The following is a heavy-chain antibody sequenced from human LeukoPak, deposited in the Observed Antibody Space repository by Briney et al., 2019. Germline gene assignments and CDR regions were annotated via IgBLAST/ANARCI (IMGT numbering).Heavy chain of an antibody. CDR3: ARDRYYDAFDI. V-gene: IGHV3-30-3*01. CDR1: GFTFSSYA. Sequence: GRSLRLSCAASGFTFSSYAMHWVRQAPGKGLKWVAVISYDGSNKYYADSVKGRFTIFRDNSKNTLYLQMNSLRAEDTAVYYCARDRYYDAFDIWGQGTMVTVSS. D-gene: IGHD2-8*01. CDR2: ISYDGSNK. J-gene: IGHJ3*02.